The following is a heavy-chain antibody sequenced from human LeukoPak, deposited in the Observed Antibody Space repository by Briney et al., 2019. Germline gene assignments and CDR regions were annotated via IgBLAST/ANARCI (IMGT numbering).Heavy chain of an antibody. Sequence: KASETLSLTCTVSGGSISSSSYYWGWIRQPPGKGLEWIGYIFYSGSTYYNPSLKSRVTISIDTSKNQFSLKLSSVTAADTAVYYCARLIAMVYATNGLGAFDIWGQGTMVTVSS. CDR1: GGSISSSSYY. CDR3: ARLIAMVYATNGLGAFDI. J-gene: IGHJ3*02. CDR2: IFYSGST. V-gene: IGHV4-39*01. D-gene: IGHD2-8*01.